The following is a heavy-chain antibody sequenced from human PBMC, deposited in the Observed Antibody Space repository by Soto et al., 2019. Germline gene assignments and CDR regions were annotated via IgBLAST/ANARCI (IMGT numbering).Heavy chain of an antibody. Sequence: SETRSLTCTVSGGSISSGGYYWSWIRQHPGKGLEWIGYIYYSGSTYYNPSLKSRVTISVDTSKNQFSLKLSSVTAADTAVYYCARVTVATRNFAYWGQGTLVTVSS. CDR3: ARVTVATRNFAY. CDR1: GGSISSGGYY. J-gene: IGHJ4*02. V-gene: IGHV4-31*03. D-gene: IGHD5-12*01. CDR2: IYYSGST.